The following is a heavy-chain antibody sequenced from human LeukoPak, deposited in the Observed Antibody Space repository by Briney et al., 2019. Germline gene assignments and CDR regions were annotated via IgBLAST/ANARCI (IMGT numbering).Heavy chain of an antibody. D-gene: IGHD4-17*01. CDR1: GYSISSGYF. CDR2: IYQSETA. J-gene: IGHJ3*02. V-gene: IGHV4-38-2*02. Sequence: SETLSLTCTVSGYSISSGYFWGWMRQPPGKGLEWIGSIYQSETAHYNPSLKSRVTISVDTSKNQFSLKLSSVTAADTAVYYCAREMTTVTALWAFDIWGQGTMDTVSS. CDR3: AREMTTVTALWAFDI.